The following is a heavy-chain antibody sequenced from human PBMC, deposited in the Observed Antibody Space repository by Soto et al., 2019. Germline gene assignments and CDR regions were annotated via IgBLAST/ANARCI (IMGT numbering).Heavy chain of an antibody. CDR1: GFTFSSYA. CDR2: ISGSGGST. J-gene: IGHJ3*02. Sequence: GSLRLSCAASGFTFSSYAMSWVRQAQGKGLEWVSAISGSGGSTYYADSVKGRFTISRDNSKNTLYLQMNSLRAEDTAVYYCAKYINYDILTGYYLRSTPIDIGGQGTMVTVSS. CDR3: AKYINYDILTGYYLRSTPIDI. V-gene: IGHV3-23*01. D-gene: IGHD3-9*01.